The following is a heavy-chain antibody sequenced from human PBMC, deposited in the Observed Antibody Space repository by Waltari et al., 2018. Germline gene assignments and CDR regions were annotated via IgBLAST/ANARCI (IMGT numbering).Heavy chain of an antibody. D-gene: IGHD1-1*01. J-gene: IGHJ4*02. CDR1: GLTFSLSA. CDR3: CSVQVPLAIAN. Sequence: EVQLLESGGCLVQPGGSLRLSCAASGLTFSLSAMIWVRQAPGEGLEWVSSISGGGGTTEYADSVEGRFTVSRDNSKNTASLQMDSLRAEDTALYYCCSVQVPLAIANCGQGTLVTVAS. V-gene: IGHV3-23*01. CDR2: ISGGGGTT.